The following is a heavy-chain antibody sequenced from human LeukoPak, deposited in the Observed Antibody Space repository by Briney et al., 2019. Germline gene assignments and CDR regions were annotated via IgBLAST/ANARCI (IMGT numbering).Heavy chain of an antibody. V-gene: IGHV5-51*01. D-gene: IGHD2/OR15-2a*01. CDR1: GYRFTSYW. Sequence: GESLKISCKGSGYRFTSYWFGWVRQMPGKGLEWMGIIYPADSDTRYSPSFQGQVTISVDKSISTAYLQWSSLKASDTAMFYCARLLVNSYFDLWGQGTLVTVSS. J-gene: IGHJ5*02. CDR2: IYPADSDT. CDR3: ARLLVNSYFDL.